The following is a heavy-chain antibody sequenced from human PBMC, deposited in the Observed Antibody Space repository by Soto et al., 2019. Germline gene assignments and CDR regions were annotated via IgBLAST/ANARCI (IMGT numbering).Heavy chain of an antibody. D-gene: IGHD2-8*01. CDR3: ARPPFPGCINAVCYPFDY. Sequence: QVQLVQSGAEVKKPGASVKVSCKASGYTFTDYYIHWVRQAPGQGLEWMGMINPSGGSTDYAQKCRGRGTRTRDTSTGRGDMELSSLRSEDTAVYYCARPPFPGCINAVCYPFDYWGQGTLVTVSS. V-gene: IGHV1-46*01. J-gene: IGHJ4*02. CDR1: GYTFTDYY. CDR2: INPSGGST.